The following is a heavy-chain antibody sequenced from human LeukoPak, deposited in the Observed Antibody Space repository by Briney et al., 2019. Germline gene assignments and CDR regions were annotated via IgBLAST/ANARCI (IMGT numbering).Heavy chain of an antibody. V-gene: IGHV4-59*12. CDR1: GGSISSYY. Sequence: SETLSLTCTVSGGSISSYYWSWIRQPPGKGLEWIGYIYYSGSTNYNPSLKSRVTISVDKSKNQFSLKMSSVTAADTAVYYCARVHASGYNTYNWFDPWGQGTLVTVSS. J-gene: IGHJ5*02. CDR2: IYYSGST. D-gene: IGHD5-12*01. CDR3: ARVHASGYNTYNWFDP.